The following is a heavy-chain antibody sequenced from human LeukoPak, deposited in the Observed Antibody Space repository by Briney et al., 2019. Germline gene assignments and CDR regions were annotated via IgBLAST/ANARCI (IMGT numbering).Heavy chain of an antibody. CDR2: ISWNSGSI. Sequence: PGGSLRLSCAASGFTFDDYAMHWVRQAPGKGLEWVSGISWNSGSIGYADSVKGRFTISRDNAKNSLYLQMNSLRAEDTALYYCAKDKAPYDSSGSYFDYWGQGTLVTVSS. CDR1: GFTFDDYA. V-gene: IGHV3-9*01. D-gene: IGHD3-22*01. CDR3: AKDKAPYDSSGSYFDY. J-gene: IGHJ4*02.